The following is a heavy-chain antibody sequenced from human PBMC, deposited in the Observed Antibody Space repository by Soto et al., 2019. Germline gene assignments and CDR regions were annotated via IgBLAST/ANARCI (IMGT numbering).Heavy chain of an antibody. V-gene: IGHV1-18*01. CDR1: GYTFTSYG. Sequence: QVQLVQSGAEVKKPGASVKVSCKASGYTFTSYGISWVRQAPGQGLEWMGWISAYHCNTNYAQKLQDRVTMTTDTSPSIAYMELRSLIADDPAVYYFATVIFGVAYFDYWGQGTLVTVSS. CDR2: ISAYHCNT. D-gene: IGHD3-3*01. CDR3: ATVIFGVAYFDY. J-gene: IGHJ4*02.